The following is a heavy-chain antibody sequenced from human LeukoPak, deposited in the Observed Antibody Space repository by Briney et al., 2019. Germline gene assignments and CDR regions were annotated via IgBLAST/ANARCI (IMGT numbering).Heavy chain of an antibody. V-gene: IGHV4-31*03. CDR3: ASHIDWYFDL. D-gene: IGHD5-12*01. Sequence: SETLSLTCTVSGGSISSGGYSWSWIRQHPGKGLEWIGYIYYSGSTYYNPSLKSRVTISVDTSKNQFSLKLSSVTAADTAVYYCASHIDWYFDLWGRGTLVTVSS. CDR1: GGSISSGGYS. CDR2: IYYSGST. J-gene: IGHJ2*01.